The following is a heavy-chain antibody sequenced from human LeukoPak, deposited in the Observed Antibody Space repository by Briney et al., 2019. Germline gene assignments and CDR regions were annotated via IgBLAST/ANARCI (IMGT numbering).Heavy chain of an antibody. V-gene: IGHV3-33*06. CDR1: GFTFSSYG. CDR2: IWYNGSNK. J-gene: IGHJ6*03. Sequence: GGSLRLSCAASGFTFSSYGMHWVRQAPGKGLEWVAVIWYNGSNKYYADSVKGRFTISRDNSKNTLYLQMNSLRAEDTAVYYCAKDLFYYFYKEVWGKGTTGNVSS. CDR3: AKDLFYYFYKEV.